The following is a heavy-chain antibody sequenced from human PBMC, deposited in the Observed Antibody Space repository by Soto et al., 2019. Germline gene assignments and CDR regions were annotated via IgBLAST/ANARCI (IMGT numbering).Heavy chain of an antibody. CDR3: AREGSGYDLKAFDI. V-gene: IGHV4-34*01. CDR1: GGSFSGYY. Sequence: SSETLSLTCAVYGGSFSGYYWSWIRQPPGKGLEWIGEINHSGSTNYNPSLKSRVTISVDTSKNQFSLKLSSVTAADTAVYYCAREGSGYDLKAFDIWGQGTMVTVSS. D-gene: IGHD5-12*01. CDR2: INHSGST. J-gene: IGHJ3*02.